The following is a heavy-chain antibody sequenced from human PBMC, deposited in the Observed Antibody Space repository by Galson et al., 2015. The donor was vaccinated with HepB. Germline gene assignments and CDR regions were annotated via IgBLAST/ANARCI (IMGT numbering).Heavy chain of an antibody. Sequence: SLRLSCAASGFTFSSYSMNWVRQAPGKGLEWVSSISSSSSYINYADSVKGRFTISRDNAKNSLYLQMNSLRAEDTAVYYCAREQLGIRNYFDYWGQGTLVTVSS. CDR1: GFTFSSYS. CDR3: AREQLGIRNYFDY. J-gene: IGHJ4*02. CDR2: ISSSSSYI. V-gene: IGHV3-21*01. D-gene: IGHD6-13*01.